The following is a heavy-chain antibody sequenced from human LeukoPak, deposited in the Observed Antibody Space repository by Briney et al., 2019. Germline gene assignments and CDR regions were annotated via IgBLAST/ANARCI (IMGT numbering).Heavy chain of an antibody. J-gene: IGHJ5*02. CDR3: ATSPTPRPGAFTPFNWLEP. CDR1: GFTFMNSA. D-gene: IGHD6-6*01. Sequence: SVKVSCKASGFTFMNSAVHWVRQARGQRPEWIGWILVATGATNYAQTFQDRVTLTTDVSSGTVYMDLSSLRYDDTAIYYCATSPTPRPGAFTPFNWLEPWGQGTLVTVSS. CDR2: ILVATGAT. V-gene: IGHV1-58*01.